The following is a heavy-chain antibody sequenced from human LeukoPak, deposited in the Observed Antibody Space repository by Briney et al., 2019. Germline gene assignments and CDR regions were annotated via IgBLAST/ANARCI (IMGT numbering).Heavy chain of an antibody. J-gene: IGHJ3*02. CDR3: ARPYSSSWDDAFDI. Sequence: SETLSLTCTVSGGSISSYYWSWIRQPPGKGLEWIGYIYYSGSTNYNPSLKGRVTISVDTSKNQFSPKLSSVTAADTAVYYCARPYSSSWDDAFDIWGQGTMVTVSS. CDR1: GGSISSYY. D-gene: IGHD6-13*01. V-gene: IGHV4-59*01. CDR2: IYYSGST.